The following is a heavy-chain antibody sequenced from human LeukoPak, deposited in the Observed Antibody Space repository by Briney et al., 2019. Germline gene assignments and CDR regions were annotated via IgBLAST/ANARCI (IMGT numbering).Heavy chain of an antibody. D-gene: IGHD2-2*01. V-gene: IGHV3-30*02. CDR2: IRYDGGNK. Sequence: PGGSLRLSCAASGFTFSSYGMHWVRQAPGKGLEWVAFIRYDGGNKYYADSVKGRFTISRDNSKNTLYLQMNSLRAENTAVYYCAKDRVGVPAAMRYYYYYYMDVWGKGTTVTVSS. CDR1: GFTFSSYG. J-gene: IGHJ6*03. CDR3: AKDRVGVPAAMRYYYYYYMDV.